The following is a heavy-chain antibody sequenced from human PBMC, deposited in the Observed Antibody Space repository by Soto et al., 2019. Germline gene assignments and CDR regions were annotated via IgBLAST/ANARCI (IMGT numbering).Heavy chain of an antibody. CDR2: ISIGGRTI. V-gene: IGHV3-48*01. J-gene: IGHJ3*01. Sequence: GGSLRLSCAASGFTFRNYNMNWVRQVPGKGLEWVSHISIGGRTIDYAESVKGRFTISRDDAENSLYLHMNSLGAEDTALYYCVRDQLYCYDISGRPVNGFECWGQGTMVTVSS. CDR3: VRDQLYCYDISGRPVNGFEC. CDR1: GFTFRNYN. D-gene: IGHD3-22*01.